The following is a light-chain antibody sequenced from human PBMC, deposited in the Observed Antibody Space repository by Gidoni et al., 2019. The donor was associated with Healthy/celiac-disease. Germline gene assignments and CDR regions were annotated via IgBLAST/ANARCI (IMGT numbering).Light chain of an antibody. V-gene: IGLV2-14*03. CDR3: SSYTDRSTLVV. CDR1: SRDLGDYNY. Sequence: QSALTQPASVSGSPGQSLTIPCTGTSRDLGDYNYVSWYQQHPGKAPKLMIYDVSNRPSGVSNRFSGSKSGNTASLTISGLQAEDEADYYCSSYTDRSTLVVFGGGTKLTVL. CDR2: DVS. J-gene: IGLJ2*01.